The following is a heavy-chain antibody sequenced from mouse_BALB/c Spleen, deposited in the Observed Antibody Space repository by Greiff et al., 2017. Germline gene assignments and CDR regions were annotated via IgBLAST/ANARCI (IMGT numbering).Heavy chain of an antibody. V-gene: IGHV3-6*02. CDR3: ARGDYGRYFDY. CDR2: ISYDGSN. D-gene: IGHD1-1*01. J-gene: IGHJ2*01. Sequence: DVKLQESGPGLVKPSQSLSLTCSVTGYSITSGYYWNWIRQFPGNKLEWMGYISYDGSNNYNPSLKNRISITRDTSKNQFFLKLNSVTTEDTATYYCARGDYGRYFDYWGQGTTLTVSS. CDR1: GYSITSGYY.